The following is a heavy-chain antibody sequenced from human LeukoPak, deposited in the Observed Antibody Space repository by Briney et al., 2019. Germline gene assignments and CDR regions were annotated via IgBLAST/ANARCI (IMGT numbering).Heavy chain of an antibody. J-gene: IGHJ5*02. D-gene: IGHD6-13*01. CDR3: ARGYSSSWYVSGGWFDP. V-gene: IGHV1-2*02. Sequence: ASVKVSCKASGYTFTGYYMHWVRQAPGQGLEWMGWINPNSGGTNYAQKFQGRVTMTRDTSISTACMELSRLRSDDTAVYYCARGYSSSWYVSGGWFDPWGQGTLVTVSS. CDR2: INPNSGGT. CDR1: GYTFTGYY.